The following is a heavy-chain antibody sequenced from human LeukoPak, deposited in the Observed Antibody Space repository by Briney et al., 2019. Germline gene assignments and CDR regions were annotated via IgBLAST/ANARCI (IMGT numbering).Heavy chain of an antibody. J-gene: IGHJ4*02. CDR1: GGTFSSYT. Sequence: ASVKVSCKASGGTFSSYTISWVRQAPGQGLEWMGRIIPILGIANYAQKFQGRVTITADKSTSTAYMELSSLSSEDTAVYYCARVDSSGYADYWGQGTLVTVSS. CDR2: IIPILGIA. D-gene: IGHD3-22*01. V-gene: IGHV1-69*02. CDR3: ARVDSSGYADY.